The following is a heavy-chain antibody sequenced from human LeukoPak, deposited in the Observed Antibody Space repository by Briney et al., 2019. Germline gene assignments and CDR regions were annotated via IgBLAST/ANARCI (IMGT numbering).Heavy chain of an antibody. J-gene: IGHJ4*02. CDR3: ASTPDPGAPVDTAKDNDGAIDY. V-gene: IGHV4-4*07. CDR1: GGSISSYY. CDR2: IYTSGST. Sequence: SETLSLTCTVSGGSISSYYWSWIRQPAGKGLEWIGRIYTSGSTNYNPSLESRVTMSVDTSKNQFSLKLSSVTAADTAVYYCASTPDPGAPVDTAKDNDGAIDYWGQGTLVTVSS. D-gene: IGHD5-18*01.